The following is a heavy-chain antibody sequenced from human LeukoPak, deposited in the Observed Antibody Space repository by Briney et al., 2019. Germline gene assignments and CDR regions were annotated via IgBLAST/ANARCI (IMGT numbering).Heavy chain of an antibody. Sequence: PGGSLRLSCAASGFTFSSYSMNWVRQAPGKGLEWVSSISSSSSYIYYADSVKGRFTISRDNAKNSLYLQMNSLRAEDTAVYCCARDGGHYGGNSFDYWGQGTLVTVSS. V-gene: IGHV3-21*01. CDR1: GFTFSSYS. CDR2: ISSSSSYI. D-gene: IGHD4-23*01. CDR3: ARDGGHYGGNSFDY. J-gene: IGHJ4*02.